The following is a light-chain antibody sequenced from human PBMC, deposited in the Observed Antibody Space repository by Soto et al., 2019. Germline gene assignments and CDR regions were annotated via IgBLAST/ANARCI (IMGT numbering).Light chain of an antibody. V-gene: IGLV2-8*01. CDR3: RSYAASNNFYFV. Sequence: QSALTQPPSASGSPGQSVTISCTGTSSDVGGYNYVSWYQQYPGRAPKLMIYEVTKRPSGVPDRFSGSKAGNTDSLTVSGLHAEDEADYYCRSYAASNNFYFVFGGGTKLTVL. J-gene: IGLJ3*02. CDR1: SSDVGGYNY. CDR2: EVT.